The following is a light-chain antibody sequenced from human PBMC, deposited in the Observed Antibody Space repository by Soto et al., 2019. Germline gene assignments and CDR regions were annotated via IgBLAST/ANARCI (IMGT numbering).Light chain of an antibody. CDR3: QQYGSSPRT. J-gene: IGKJ1*01. CDR1: QSVSSSY. CDR2: GAS. V-gene: IGKV3-20*01. Sequence: EIVLTQSPGTLSLSLGERATLSCRASQSVSSSYLAWYQQKPGQAPRLLIYGASSRATGIPDRFSGSGSGTDFRLTISRLEPEDFAVYYCQQYGSSPRTFGQGTKVEIK.